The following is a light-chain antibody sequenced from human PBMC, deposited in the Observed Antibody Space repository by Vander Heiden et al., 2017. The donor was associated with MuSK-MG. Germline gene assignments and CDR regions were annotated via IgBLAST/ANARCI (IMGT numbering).Light chain of an antibody. Sequence: EIVMTQSPATLSGSPGERATLPCRASQSVSSSLAWDQHKPGQAPRLLIYSASTRATGSPDRFTGSGYGKEFTLTISSRQSEEFAVYYCQQYENGLSEALTFGGGTKVEIK. V-gene: IGKV3-15*01. J-gene: IGKJ4*01. CDR3: QQYENGLSEALT. CDR2: SAS. CDR1: QSVSSS.